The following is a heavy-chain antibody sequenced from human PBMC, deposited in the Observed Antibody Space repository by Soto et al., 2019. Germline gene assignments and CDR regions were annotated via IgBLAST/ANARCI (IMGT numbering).Heavy chain of an antibody. D-gene: IGHD1-26*01. J-gene: IGHJ6*02. CDR3: ARAQWEIYGTDV. Sequence: SVKVSCKASGFDFASFGIQWVRQTLGQRPEWIGWIVVANGATNYAQEFQGRVIISRDMSTNTAYIDLSNLRSEDTAIYYCARAQWEIYGTDVWGQGTTVTVSS. V-gene: IGHV1-58*02. CDR2: IVVANGAT. CDR1: GFDFASFG.